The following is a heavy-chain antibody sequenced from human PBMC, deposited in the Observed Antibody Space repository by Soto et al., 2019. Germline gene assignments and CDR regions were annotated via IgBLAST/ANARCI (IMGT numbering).Heavy chain of an antibody. CDR3: ARAEEVVSVVLPAAIWFDP. CDR2: MNPNSGNT. J-gene: IGHJ5*02. CDR1: GYTFTSYD. V-gene: IGHV1-8*01. D-gene: IGHD2-2*03. Sequence: GASVKVSCKASGYTFTSYDINWVRQATGQGLEWMGWMNPNSGNTGYAQKFQGRVTMTRNTSISTAYMELSSLRSEDTAVYYCARAEEVVSVVLPAAIWFDPWGQGTLVTVSS.